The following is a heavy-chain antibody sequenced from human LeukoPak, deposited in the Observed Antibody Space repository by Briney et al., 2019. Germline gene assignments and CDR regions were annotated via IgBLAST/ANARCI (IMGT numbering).Heavy chain of an antibody. CDR3: ATRERGIVVVVAGYDFDY. CDR1: GGTFSSYA. V-gene: IGHV1-69*04. CDR2: IIPILGIA. Sequence: SVKVSCKASGGTFSSYAISWVRQAPGQGLEWMGRIIPILGIANYAQKFQGRVTITADKSTSTAYMELSSLRSEDTAVYYCATRERGIVVVVAGYDFDYWGQGTLVTVSS. J-gene: IGHJ4*02. D-gene: IGHD2-15*01.